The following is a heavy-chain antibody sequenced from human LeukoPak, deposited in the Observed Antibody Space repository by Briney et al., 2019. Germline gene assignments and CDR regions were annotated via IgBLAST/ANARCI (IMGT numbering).Heavy chain of an antibody. CDR3: ARGADYGGNSGAFDI. Sequence: ASVKVSCKASGYTFTGYYMHWVRQAPGQGLEWMGWINPNSGGTNYAQKFQGRVTMTRDTSISTAYMELSRLRSEDTAVYYCARGADYGGNSGAFDIWGQGTMVTVSS. J-gene: IGHJ3*02. CDR1: GYTFTGYY. D-gene: IGHD4-23*01. CDR2: INPNSGGT. V-gene: IGHV1-2*02.